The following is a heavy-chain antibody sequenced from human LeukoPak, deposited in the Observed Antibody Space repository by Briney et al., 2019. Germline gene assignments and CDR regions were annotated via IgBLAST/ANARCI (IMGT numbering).Heavy chain of an antibody. D-gene: IGHD3-9*01. J-gene: IGHJ5*02. CDR1: GGSISGYY. V-gene: IGHV4-59*01. CDR3: ARGGYDILTGYFWFDP. CDR2: IYYSGST. Sequence: SQTLSLTCTVSGGSISGYYWSWIRQPPGKGLEWIGYIYYSGSTNYNPSLKSRVTISVDTSKNQFSLKLSSVTAADTAVYYCARGGYDILTGYFWFDPWGQGTLVTVSS.